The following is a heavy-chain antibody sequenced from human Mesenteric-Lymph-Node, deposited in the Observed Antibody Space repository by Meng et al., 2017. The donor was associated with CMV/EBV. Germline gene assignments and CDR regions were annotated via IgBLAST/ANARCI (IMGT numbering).Heavy chain of an antibody. V-gene: IGHV3-7*01. CDR2: IKQDGSEK. J-gene: IGHJ6*02. CDR1: GFTFSSYW. D-gene: IGHD3-3*01. CDR3: ARDLVLNYDFWSGYPSGGMDV. Sequence: GESLKTSCAASGFTFSSYWMSWVRQAPGKGLEWVANIKQDGSEKYYVDSVKGRFTISRDNAKNSLYLQMNSLRAEDTAVYYCARDLVLNYDFWSGYPSGGMDVWGQGTTVTVSS.